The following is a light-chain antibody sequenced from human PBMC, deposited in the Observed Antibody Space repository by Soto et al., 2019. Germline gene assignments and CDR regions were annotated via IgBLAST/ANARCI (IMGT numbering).Light chain of an antibody. Sequence: QSVLTQPPSVSGAPGQRVTISCTGNNSNLGAGYDVHWYQQLPGAAPKLVIYNSNQRPSGVPDRFSGSKSGTSASLAISGLQSEDEADYYCAAWDDSLTGPVFGTGTKLTVL. CDR1: NSNLGAGYD. V-gene: IGLV1-40*01. CDR3: AAWDDSLTGPV. CDR2: NSN. J-gene: IGLJ1*01.